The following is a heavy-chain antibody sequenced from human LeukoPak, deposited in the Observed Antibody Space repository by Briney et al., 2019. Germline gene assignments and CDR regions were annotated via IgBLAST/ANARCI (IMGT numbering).Heavy chain of an antibody. J-gene: IGHJ4*02. CDR3: ATDTIRD. CDR2: INGNGSST. Sequence: PGGSLRLSCAASGFTFSFSWMHWVRQAPGKGLVWVSRINGNGSSTTYADSVKGRFTISRDNAKNTLYLQMNSLRAEDTAVYYCATDTIRDWGQGTLVTVSS. CDR1: GFTFSFSW. V-gene: IGHV3-74*01. D-gene: IGHD3-3*01.